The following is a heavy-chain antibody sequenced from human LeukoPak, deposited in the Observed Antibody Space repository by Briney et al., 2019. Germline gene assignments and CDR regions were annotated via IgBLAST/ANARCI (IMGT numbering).Heavy chain of an antibody. Sequence: SETLSLTCAVYGGSFSGYYWSWIRQPPGKGLEWIGEINHSGSTNYNPSLKSRVTISVDTSKNQFSLKLSSVTAADTAVYYCADYDSSGYYRWGQGTLVTVSS. D-gene: IGHD3-22*01. V-gene: IGHV4-34*01. CDR2: INHSGST. J-gene: IGHJ4*02. CDR1: GGSFSGYY. CDR3: ADYDSSGYYR.